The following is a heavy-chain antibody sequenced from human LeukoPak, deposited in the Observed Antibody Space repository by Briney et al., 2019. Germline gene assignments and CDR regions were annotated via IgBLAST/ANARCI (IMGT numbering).Heavy chain of an antibody. CDR3: ARASSGWYDPLDY. D-gene: IGHD6-19*01. J-gene: IGHJ4*02. CDR2: INHSGST. Sequence: PSETLSLTCAVYGGSFSGYYWSWIRQPPGKGLEWIGEINHSGSTNYNPSLKSRVTISVDTSKNQFSLKLSSVTAADTAVYYCARASSGWYDPLDYWGQGTLVTVSS. V-gene: IGHV4-34*01. CDR1: GGSFSGYY.